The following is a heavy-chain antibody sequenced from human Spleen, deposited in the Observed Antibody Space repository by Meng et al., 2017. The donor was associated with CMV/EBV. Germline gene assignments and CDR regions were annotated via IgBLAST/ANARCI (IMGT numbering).Heavy chain of an antibody. CDR1: GLTFIDYH. CDR2: ISSDGYYE. V-gene: IGHV3-21*01. Sequence: CADSGLTFIDYHMSWVRQAPGKGLEWVSSISSDGYYEYYAGSVKGRFTISRDNAKNSLYLQMNGLTAEDTAVYYCARSKGGYDWYFDLWGRGTLVTVSS. J-gene: IGHJ2*01. D-gene: IGHD2-15*01. CDR3: ARSKGGYDWYFDL.